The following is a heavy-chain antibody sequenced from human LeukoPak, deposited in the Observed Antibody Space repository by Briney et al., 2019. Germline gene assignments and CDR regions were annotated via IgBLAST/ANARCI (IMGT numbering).Heavy chain of an antibody. CDR3: ARAVAVAGTFYYGMDV. J-gene: IGHJ6*02. V-gene: IGHV4-4*07. CDR1: DGSISSYY. Sequence: SETLSLTCTVSDGSISSYYWSWIRQPAGKGLEWIGRIYTSGSTNYNPSLKSRVTMSVDTSKNQFPLKLSSVTAADTAVYYCARAVAVAGTFYYGMDVWGQGTTVTVSS. CDR2: IYTSGST. D-gene: IGHD6-19*01.